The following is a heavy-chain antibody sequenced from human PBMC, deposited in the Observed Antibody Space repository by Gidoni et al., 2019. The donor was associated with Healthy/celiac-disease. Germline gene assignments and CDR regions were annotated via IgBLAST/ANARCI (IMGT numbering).Heavy chain of an antibody. CDR3: AQASGWDAQFDY. V-gene: IGHV3-9*01. D-gene: IGHD6-19*01. CDR2: ISWNSGSI. J-gene: IGHJ4*02. Sequence: EVQLVESGGGLVQPGRSLRLSCAASGFTFDAYAMHWVRQAPGKGLEWVSGISWNSGSIGYADSVKGRFTISRDNAKNSLYLQMNSLRAEDTALYYCAQASGWDAQFDYWGQGTLVTVSS. CDR1: GFTFDAYA.